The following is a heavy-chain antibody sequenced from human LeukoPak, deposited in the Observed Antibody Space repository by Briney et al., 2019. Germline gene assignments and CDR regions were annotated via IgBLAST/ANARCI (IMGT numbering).Heavy chain of an antibody. CDR1: GGSISSSSYY. J-gene: IGHJ4*02. CDR3: ATSIAAAGLFDY. D-gene: IGHD6-13*01. Sequence: SETLSLTCTVSGGSISSSSYYWGWIRQPPGKGLEWIGSIYYSGSTYYNPPLKSRVTISVDTSKNQFSLKLSSVTAADTAVYYCATSIAAAGLFDYWGQGTLVTVSS. CDR2: IYYSGST. V-gene: IGHV4-39*01.